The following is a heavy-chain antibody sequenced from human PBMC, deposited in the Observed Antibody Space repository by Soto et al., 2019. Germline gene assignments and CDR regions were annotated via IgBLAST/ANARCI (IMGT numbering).Heavy chain of an antibody. CDR1: GGSISSYY. CDR3: ASQILTGYYSSYYYGMDV. CDR2: IYYSGST. D-gene: IGHD3-9*01. V-gene: IGHV4-59*08. J-gene: IGHJ6*02. Sequence: SETLSLSCPVSGGSISSYYWSWIRQPPGKGLEWIGYIYYSGSTNYNPSLKSRVTISVDTSKNQFSLKLSSVTAADTAVYYCASQILTGYYSSYYYGMDVWGQGTTVTVSS.